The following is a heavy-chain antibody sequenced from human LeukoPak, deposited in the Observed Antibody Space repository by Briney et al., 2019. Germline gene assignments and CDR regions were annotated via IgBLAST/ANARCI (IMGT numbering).Heavy chain of an antibody. V-gene: IGHV3-30-3*01. CDR1: GFSLNTYA. Sequence: GGSLRLSCAASGFSLNTYAMHWVRQAPGKGLEWVALISNDGNYKYYADSVKGRFTISRDNSKNTLSLQMNSLRPEDTAVYFCARDGSSAVVPAANIDYWGQGTLVTVSS. CDR2: ISNDGNYK. J-gene: IGHJ4*02. CDR3: ARDGSSAVVPAANIDY. D-gene: IGHD2-2*01.